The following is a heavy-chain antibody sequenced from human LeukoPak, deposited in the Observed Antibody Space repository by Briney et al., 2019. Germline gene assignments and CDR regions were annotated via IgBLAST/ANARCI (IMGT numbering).Heavy chain of an antibody. V-gene: IGHV4-59*11. CDR3: ARDKVAVDGPRFDP. D-gene: IGHD6-19*01. CDR1: ADSFSSHY. J-gene: IGHJ5*02. Sequence: SETLSLTCAVSADSFSSHYWTWIRQPPGKGLEWIGYISYIGSTNYNPSLKGRVTISIDTSKNQFSLKLSSVTAADTAVYYCARDKVAVDGPRFDPWGQGTLVTVSS. CDR2: ISYIGST.